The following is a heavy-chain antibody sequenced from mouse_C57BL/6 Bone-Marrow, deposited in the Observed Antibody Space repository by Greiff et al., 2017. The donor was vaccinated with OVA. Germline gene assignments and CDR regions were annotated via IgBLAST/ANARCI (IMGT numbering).Heavy chain of an antibody. CDR3: ARVYYGSSYFDY. V-gene: IGHV5-4*01. CDR1: GFTFSSYA. CDR2: ISDGGSYT. J-gene: IGHJ2*01. Sequence: EVQRVESGGGLVKPGGSLKLSCEASGFTFSSYAMSWVRQTPEKRLEWVATISDGGSYTHYPDNVQGRFTISRDNAMNNLYRQVCHLKSEDTAMYYCARVYYGSSYFDYWGQGTTLTVSS. D-gene: IGHD1-1*01.